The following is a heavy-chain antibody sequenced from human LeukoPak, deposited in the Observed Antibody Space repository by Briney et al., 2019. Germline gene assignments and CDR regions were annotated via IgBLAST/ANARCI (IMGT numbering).Heavy chain of an antibody. D-gene: IGHD3-10*01. CDR1: GYSFTPYL. J-gene: IGHJ3*01. CDR3: ARRSYYYNSQDAFDF. CDR2: VFPGDSSI. V-gene: IGHV5-51*01. Sequence: GESLRISCKTSGYSFTPYLIAWVRQMPGKGLEWMGIVFPGDSSIKYSPSFQGRITISADKSISTTYLQWSSLQAADTAMFYCARRSYYYNSQDAFDFWGQGTMVTVSS.